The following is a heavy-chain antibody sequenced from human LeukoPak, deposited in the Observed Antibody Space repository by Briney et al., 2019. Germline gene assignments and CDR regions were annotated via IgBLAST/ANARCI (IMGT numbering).Heavy chain of an antibody. CDR2: IYYSGST. Sequence: KPSETLSLTCTVSGGSISSYYWNWLRQPPGKGLEWIGYIYYSGSTNYNPSLKSRVTISVDTSKNQFSLKLNSVTTADTAVYYCASGPRTNWARFDHWGQGTLVTVSS. J-gene: IGHJ4*02. CDR3: ASGPRTNWARFDH. CDR1: GGSISSYY. V-gene: IGHV4-59*01. D-gene: IGHD1-1*01.